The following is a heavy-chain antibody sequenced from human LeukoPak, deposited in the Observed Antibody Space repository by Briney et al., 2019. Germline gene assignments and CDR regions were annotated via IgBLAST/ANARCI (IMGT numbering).Heavy chain of an antibody. D-gene: IGHD3-22*01. CDR3: ARLPYYYDNSGFRDYHYYMDV. CDR2: MFYSGST. Sequence: SETLSLTCTVSGDSISSYYWTWIRQPPGKRLEWIGYMFYSGSTTYNPSLKSRITISVDTSKNQFSLKLRSVTAADTAVYYCARLPYYYDNSGFRDYHYYMDVWGKGTTVNVFS. V-gene: IGHV4-59*08. CDR1: GDSISSYY. J-gene: IGHJ6*03.